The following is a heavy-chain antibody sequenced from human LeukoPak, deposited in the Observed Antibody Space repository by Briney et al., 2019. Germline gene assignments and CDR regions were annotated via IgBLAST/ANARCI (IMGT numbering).Heavy chain of an antibody. V-gene: IGHV1-18*01. J-gene: IGHJ4*02. CDR2: TSAYNGNT. Sequence: ASVKVSCKASGYTFTSYGTSWVRQAPGQGLEWMGWTSAYNGNTNYAQKLQGRVTMTTDTSTSTAYMELRSLRSDDTAVYYCARDEIYDSSGYYGDGFDYWGQGTLVTVSS. CDR3: ARDEIYDSSGYYGDGFDY. D-gene: IGHD3-22*01. CDR1: GYTFTSYG.